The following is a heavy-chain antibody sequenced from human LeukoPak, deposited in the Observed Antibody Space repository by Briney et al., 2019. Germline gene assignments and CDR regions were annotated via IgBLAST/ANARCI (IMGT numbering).Heavy chain of an antibody. V-gene: IGHV3-23*01. CDR3: AKDYVGVASIDY. D-gene: IGHD1-26*01. CDR1: GFTFSTYA. CDR2: ISAGGGST. Sequence: GGSLRLSCAASGFTFSTYAMTWVRRAPGKGLEWVSAISAGGGSTYYADSVKGRFTISRDNSKNTLFLQMNSLRAEDTAVYYCAKDYVGVASIDYWGQGTLVTVSS. J-gene: IGHJ4*02.